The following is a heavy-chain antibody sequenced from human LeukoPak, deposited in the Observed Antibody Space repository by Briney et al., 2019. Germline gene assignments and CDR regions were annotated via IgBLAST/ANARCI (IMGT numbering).Heavy chain of an antibody. CDR3: AKEGRGTYYSDS. J-gene: IGHJ4*02. V-gene: IGHV3-23*01. CDR1: GFMFSNYI. D-gene: IGHD3-10*01. CDR2: ISASGGTT. Sequence: GGSLRLSCAAAGFMFSNYIMYWVRQAPGKGLEWVSVISASGGTTDYADSVKGRFTISRDNSKNTLYLQMNNLRAEDTAVYYCAKEGRGTYYSDSWGQGTLVTVSS.